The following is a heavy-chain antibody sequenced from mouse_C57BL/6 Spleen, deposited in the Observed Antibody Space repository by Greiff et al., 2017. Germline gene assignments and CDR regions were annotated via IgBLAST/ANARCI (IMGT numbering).Heavy chain of an antibody. Sequence: EVMLVESGAELVKPGASVKLSCTASGFNIKDYYMHWVKQRTEQGLEWIGRIDPEDGETKYAPKFPGKATITADTSSNTAYLQLRSLTSADTAVYYCARGGNGWYFDVWGTGTTVTVSS. CDR2: IDPEDGET. J-gene: IGHJ1*03. CDR3: ARGGNGWYFDV. CDR1: GFNIKDYY. V-gene: IGHV14-2*01. D-gene: IGHD2-1*01.